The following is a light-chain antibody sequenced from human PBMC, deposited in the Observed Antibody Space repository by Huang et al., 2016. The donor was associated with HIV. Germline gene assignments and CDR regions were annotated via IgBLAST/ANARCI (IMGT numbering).Light chain of an antibody. J-gene: IGKJ2*01. CDR1: QSISSY. Sequence: DIQMTQSPTSLSASVGDRITITCRASQSISSYLNWYQQKPGKAPKLLISAASSLQSGVPSMFSGSGSGTDFTLSISSLQPEDFATYYCQQSHSTPATFGQGTKLEIK. CDR2: AAS. CDR3: QQSHSTPAT. V-gene: IGKV1-39*01.